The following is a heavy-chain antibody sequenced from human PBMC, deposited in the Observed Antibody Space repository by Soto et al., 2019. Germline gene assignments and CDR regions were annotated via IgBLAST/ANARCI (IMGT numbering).Heavy chain of an antibody. V-gene: IGHV2-70*13. CDR1: GFSLNASGMC. CDR3: ARMRGSYISHLDS. D-gene: IGHD5-18*01. CDR2: IDWDGDK. Sequence: SGPTLVNPTQTLTLTCTFSGFSLNASGMCLTWIRQPPGRALGWLATIDWDGDKYYTSSLATRLTISKDTSKNQVALTMTNMQPVDTGTYFCARMRGSYISHLDSWGQGALVTVSS. J-gene: IGHJ4*02.